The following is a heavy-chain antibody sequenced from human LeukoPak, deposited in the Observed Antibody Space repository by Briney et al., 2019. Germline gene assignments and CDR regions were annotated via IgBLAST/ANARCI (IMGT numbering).Heavy chain of an antibody. Sequence: PSETLSLTCAVYGGSFSGYYWSWIRQPPGKGLEWIGEINHSGSTNYNPSLKSRVTISVDTSKNQFSLKLSSVTAADTAVYYCARPASKVGATGYFQHWGQGTLATVSS. V-gene: IGHV4-34*01. CDR1: GGSFSGYY. J-gene: IGHJ1*01. D-gene: IGHD1-26*01. CDR2: INHSGST. CDR3: ARPASKVGATGYFQH.